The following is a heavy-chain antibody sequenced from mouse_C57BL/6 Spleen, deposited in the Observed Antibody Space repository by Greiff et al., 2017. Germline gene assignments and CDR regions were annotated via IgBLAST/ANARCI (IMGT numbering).Heavy chain of an antibody. CDR1: GYSFTDYN. V-gene: IGHV1-39*01. CDR2: IYPNYGTT. D-gene: IGHD6-1*01. Sequence: EVQLQESGPELVKPGASVKISCKASGYSFTDYNMNWVKQSNGQSLEWIGVIYPNYGTTSYNQKFKGKATFTVDQSSSTAYMQLNSLTSEDSAIYYCAKSCPLMDYWGQGTSVTVSS. CDR3: AKSCPLMDY. J-gene: IGHJ4*01.